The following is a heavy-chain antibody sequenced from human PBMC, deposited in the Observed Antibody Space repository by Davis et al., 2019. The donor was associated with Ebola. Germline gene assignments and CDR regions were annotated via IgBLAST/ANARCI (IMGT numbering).Heavy chain of an antibody. Sequence: GESLKISCAASGFTFSSYEMNWVRQAPGKGLEWVSYISSSGSTIYYADSVKGRFTISRDNAKNSLYLQMNSLRAEDTAVYYCARDGGEVRFLEWLLCGMDVWGQGTTVTVSS. J-gene: IGHJ6*02. CDR3: ARDGGEVRFLEWLLCGMDV. CDR2: ISSSGSTI. V-gene: IGHV3-48*03. CDR1: GFTFSSYE. D-gene: IGHD3-3*01.